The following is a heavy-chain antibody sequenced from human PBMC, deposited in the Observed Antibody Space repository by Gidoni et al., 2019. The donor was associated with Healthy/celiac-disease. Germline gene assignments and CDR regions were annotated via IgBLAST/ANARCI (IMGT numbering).Heavy chain of an antibody. CDR2: ISSSSSTI. D-gene: IGHD3-22*01. CDR3: ARDYRHYYDSSGYYDY. CDR1: GFTFSSYS. V-gene: IGHV3-48*01. J-gene: IGHJ4*02. Sequence: EVQLVESGGGLVQPGGSLRLSCAASGFTFSSYSMNWVRQAPGKGLEWVSYISSSSSTIYYADSVKGRFTISRDNAKNSLYLQMNSLRAEDTAVYYCARDYRHYYDSSGYYDYWGQGTLVTVSS.